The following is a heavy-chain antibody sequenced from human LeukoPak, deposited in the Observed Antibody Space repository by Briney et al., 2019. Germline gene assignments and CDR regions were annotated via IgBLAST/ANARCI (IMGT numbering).Heavy chain of an antibody. V-gene: IGHV3-53*01. Sequence: PGGSLRLSCAASGFTVSSNYMSWVRQAPGKGLEWVSVIYSGGSTYYADSMKGRFTISRDNSKNTLYLQMNSLRAEDTAVYYCARAPGYCSSTSCSLNYYGMDVWGQGTTVTVSS. CDR2: IYSGGST. CDR1: GFTVSSNY. CDR3: ARAPGYCSSTSCSLNYYGMDV. J-gene: IGHJ6*02. D-gene: IGHD2-2*01.